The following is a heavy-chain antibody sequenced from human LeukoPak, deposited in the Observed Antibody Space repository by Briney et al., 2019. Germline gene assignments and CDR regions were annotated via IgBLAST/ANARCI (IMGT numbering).Heavy chain of an antibody. J-gene: IGHJ4*02. CDR3: ARDSSSSWYGYFDY. CDR2: IYYSGST. D-gene: IGHD6-13*01. CDR1: GGSISSYY. Sequence: SETLSPTCTVSGGSISSYYWSWIRQPPGKGLEWIGYIYYSGSTNYNPSLKSRVTISVDTSKNQFSLKLSSVTAADTAVYYCARDSSSSWYGYFDYWGQGTLVTVSS. V-gene: IGHV4-59*01.